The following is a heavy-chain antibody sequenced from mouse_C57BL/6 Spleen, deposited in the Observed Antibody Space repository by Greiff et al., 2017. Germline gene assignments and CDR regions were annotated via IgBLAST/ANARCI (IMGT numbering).Heavy chain of an antibody. CDR3: ARRGNCYAMDY. J-gene: IGHJ4*01. D-gene: IGHD2-1*01. V-gene: IGHV1-59*01. CDR1: GYTFTSYW. Sequence: VQLQQPGAELVRPGPSVKLSCKASGYTFTSYWMHWIKQRPGQGLEWIGVIDPSDSYTNYNQKFKGKATLTVDTSSSQAYMQLSSLTSEDSAVYYCARRGNCYAMDYWGQGTSVTVSS. CDR2: IDPSDSYT.